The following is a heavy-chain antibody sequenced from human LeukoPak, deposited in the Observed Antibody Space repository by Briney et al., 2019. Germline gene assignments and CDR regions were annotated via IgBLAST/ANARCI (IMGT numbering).Heavy chain of an antibody. J-gene: IGHJ4*02. V-gene: IGHV3-15*01. D-gene: IGHD2-21*01. CDR3: AAGRVRDY. Sequence: GGSLRLSCAASGFTFSNAFMTWIRQAPGKGLGWVGRIKSKSEGGTIDYGAPVKGRFTISRDATENRLYLQINSLRSEDTAVYYCAAGRVRDYWGQGTLLTVSS. CDR2: IKSKSEGGTI. CDR1: GFTFSNAF.